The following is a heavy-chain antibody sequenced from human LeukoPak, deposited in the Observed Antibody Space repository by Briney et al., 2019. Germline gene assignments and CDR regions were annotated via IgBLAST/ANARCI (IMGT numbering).Heavy chain of an antibody. V-gene: IGHV3-20*04. D-gene: IGHD1-7*01. Sequence: GGSLRLSCAASGFTFSSYAMSWARQAPGKGLEWVSGINWNGGSTGYADSVKGRFTISRDNAKNSLYLQMNSLRAEGTALYYCARDDSSITGTKRHWGQGTLVTVSS. J-gene: IGHJ4*02. CDR2: INWNGGST. CDR1: GFTFSSYA. CDR3: ARDDSSITGTKRH.